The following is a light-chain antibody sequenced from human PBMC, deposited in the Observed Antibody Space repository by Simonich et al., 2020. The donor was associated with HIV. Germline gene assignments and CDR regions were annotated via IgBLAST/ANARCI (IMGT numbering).Light chain of an antibody. J-gene: IGKJ4*01. Sequence: DIVMTQSPDSLAVSLGERATINCKSSQSILKRSNNKNYLAWYQQKAGQPPKLLIDWASTRESGVPDRFSGSGSGTDFTLTISNLQAEDVAVYYCQQYYTTPLTFGGGTKVEIK. CDR3: QQYYTTPLT. V-gene: IGKV4-1*01. CDR1: QSILKRSNNKNY. CDR2: WAS.